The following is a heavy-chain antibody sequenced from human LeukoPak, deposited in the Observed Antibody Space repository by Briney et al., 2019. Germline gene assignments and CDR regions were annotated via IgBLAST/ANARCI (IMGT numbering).Heavy chain of an antibody. D-gene: IGHD3-10*01. Sequence: SETLSLTCTVSGGSISSYYWSWIRQHPGKGLEWIGYIYYSGSTYYNPPLKSRVTISVDTSKNQFSLKLSSVTAADTAVYYCARGIWFGELLGPYYFDYWGQGTLVTVSS. V-gene: IGHV4-59*06. CDR1: GGSISSYY. J-gene: IGHJ4*02. CDR3: ARGIWFGELLGPYYFDY. CDR2: IYYSGST.